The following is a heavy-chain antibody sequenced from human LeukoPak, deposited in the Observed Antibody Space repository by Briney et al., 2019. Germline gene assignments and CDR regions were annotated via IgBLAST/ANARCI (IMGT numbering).Heavy chain of an antibody. V-gene: IGHV4-39*07. Sequence: SETLSLTCTVSGGSISSSSYYWGWIRQPPGKGLEWIGSIYYSGSTYYNPSLKSRVTISVDRSKNQFSLKLSSVTAADTAVYYCARDGYSSHYFDYWGQGTLVTVSS. CDR2: IYYSGST. CDR3: ARDGYSSHYFDY. CDR1: GGSISSSSYY. D-gene: IGHD6-13*01. J-gene: IGHJ4*02.